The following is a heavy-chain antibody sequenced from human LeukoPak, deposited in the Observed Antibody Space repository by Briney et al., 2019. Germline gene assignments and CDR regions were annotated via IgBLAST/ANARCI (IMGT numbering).Heavy chain of an antibody. CDR2: MSPNNGDT. CDR3: ARNRPTTGDFIS. V-gene: IGHV1-8*01. CDR1: GYTFTSYD. D-gene: IGHD1-1*01. J-gene: IGHJ4*02. Sequence: ASVKVSFKTSGYTFTSYDINWVRQATGQGLEWLGWMSPNNGDTGYAQKFQGRVTMTRDTSTNTAYMELSALTSEDTAVYYCARNRPTTGDFISWGQGALVTVSS.